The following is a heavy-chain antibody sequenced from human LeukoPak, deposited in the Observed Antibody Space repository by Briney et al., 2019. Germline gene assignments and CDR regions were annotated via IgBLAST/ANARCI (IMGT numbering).Heavy chain of an antibody. J-gene: IGHJ6*02. D-gene: IGHD3-22*01. CDR3: ARVGDNSGYYHGGYYHYGMDV. Sequence: SVKVSCKASGGTFSSYAISWVRQAPGQGLEWMGGIIPIFGTANYAQKFQGRVTITTDESTSTAYMELSSLRSEDTAVYYCARVGDNSGYYHGGYYHYGMDVWGQGTTVTVSS. CDR2: IIPIFGTA. CDR1: GGTFSSYA. V-gene: IGHV1-69*05.